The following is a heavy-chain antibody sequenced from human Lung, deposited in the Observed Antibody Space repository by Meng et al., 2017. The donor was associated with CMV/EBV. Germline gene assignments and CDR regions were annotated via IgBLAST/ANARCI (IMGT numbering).Heavy chain of an antibody. CDR2: INHSVSS. CDR3: VRMKTDVTTFTNYYYGMDV. V-gene: IGHV4-34*01. CDR1: VGSFSGYY. Sequence: SCTVYVGSFSGYYWSWIRQPPGGGMEWIGEINHSVSSVYNPSLKSRVTISVDTSKKQFSLKLSSVNDADTAVYYCVRMKTDVTTFTNYYYGMDVWGQGTXVTVSS. J-gene: IGHJ6*02. D-gene: IGHD1-1*01.